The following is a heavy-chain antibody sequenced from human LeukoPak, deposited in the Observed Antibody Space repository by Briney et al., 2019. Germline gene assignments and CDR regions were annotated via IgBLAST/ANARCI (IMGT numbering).Heavy chain of an antibody. D-gene: IGHD5-18*01. J-gene: IGHJ4*02. CDR3: AREGGYSYGYGDY. CDR2: INPNSGGT. V-gene: IGHV1-2*06. CDR1: GYTFTGYY. Sequence: ASVKVSCKASGYTFTGYYMHWVRQAPGQGLEWMGRINPNSGGTNYAQKFQGRVTMTRDTSISTAYMELRSLRSDDTAVYYCAREGGYSYGYGDYWGQGTLVTVSS.